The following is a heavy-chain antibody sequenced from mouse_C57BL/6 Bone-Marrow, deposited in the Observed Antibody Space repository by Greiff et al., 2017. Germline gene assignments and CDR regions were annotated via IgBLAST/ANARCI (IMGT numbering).Heavy chain of an antibody. CDR2: IYPGNSDT. J-gene: IGHJ2*01. D-gene: IGHD2-4*01. CDR3: TRERDYPLFDY. V-gene: IGHV1-5*01. Sequence: EVQRVESGTVLVRPGASVKMSCKTSGYTFTSYWMHWVKQRPGQGLEWIGAIYPGNSDTSYNQKFKGKAKLTAVTSASTAYMELSSLTNEDSAVYYCTRERDYPLFDYWGQGTTLTVSS. CDR1: GYTFTSYW.